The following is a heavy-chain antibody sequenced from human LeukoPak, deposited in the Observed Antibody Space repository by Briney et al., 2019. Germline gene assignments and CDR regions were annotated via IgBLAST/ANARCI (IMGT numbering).Heavy chain of an antibody. CDR2: INHSGGT. CDR1: GGSFSGYY. Sequence: PSETLSLTCAVYGGSFSGYYWSWIRQPPGKGLEWIGEINHSGGTNYNPSLKSRVTISVDTSKNQFSLKLSSVTAADTAVYYCARVGAMNYFDYWGQGTLVTVSS. CDR3: ARVGAMNYFDY. J-gene: IGHJ4*02. D-gene: IGHD1-26*01. V-gene: IGHV4-34*01.